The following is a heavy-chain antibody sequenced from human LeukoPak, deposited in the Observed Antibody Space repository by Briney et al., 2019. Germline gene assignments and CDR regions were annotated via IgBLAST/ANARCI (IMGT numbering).Heavy chain of an antibody. CDR1: GYSISSGYY. D-gene: IGHD1-26*01. J-gene: IGHJ5*02. Sequence: SETLSLTCTVSGYSISSGYYWGWIRPPPGKGLEWIGSIYHSGSTYYNPSLKSRVTISVDTSKNQFSLKLSSVTAADTAVYYCATTVVGATTWFDPWGQGTLVTVSS. CDR2: IYHSGST. CDR3: ATTVVGATTWFDP. V-gene: IGHV4-38-2*02.